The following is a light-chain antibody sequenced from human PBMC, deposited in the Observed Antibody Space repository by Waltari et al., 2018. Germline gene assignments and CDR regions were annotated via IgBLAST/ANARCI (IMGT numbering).Light chain of an antibody. CDR2: AAS. CDR1: QDIDTY. V-gene: IGKV1-9*01. Sequence: IQLTQSPSSLSESVGDRVTITCRASQDIDTYLVWYQQRPGKAPNLLIYAASTLQTGVPSRFSGSGTGTDFALTISSLQPEDFATYYCQQLNTYPWTFGQGTRVEL. J-gene: IGKJ1*01. CDR3: QQLNTYPWT.